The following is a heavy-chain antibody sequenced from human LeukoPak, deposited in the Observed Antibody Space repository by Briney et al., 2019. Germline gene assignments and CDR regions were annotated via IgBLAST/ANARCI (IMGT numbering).Heavy chain of an antibody. CDR1: GFTFSSNA. D-gene: IGHD2-15*01. J-gene: IGHJ4*02. V-gene: IGHV3-23*01. Sequence: GGSLRLSCAASGFTFSSNAMSWVRQAPGKGLEWVSAISGSGGSTYYADSVKGRFTISRDNSKNTLYLQMNSLRAEDTAVYYCAKDLGYCSGGSCYRDYFDYWGQGTLVTVSS. CDR2: ISGSGGST. CDR3: AKDLGYCSGGSCYRDYFDY.